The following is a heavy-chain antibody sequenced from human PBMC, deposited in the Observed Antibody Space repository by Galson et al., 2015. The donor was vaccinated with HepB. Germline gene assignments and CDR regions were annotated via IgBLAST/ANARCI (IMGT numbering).Heavy chain of an antibody. CDR1: GYTFTNNG. J-gene: IGHJ4*02. CDR3: ARDTGDDFDS. V-gene: IGHV1-18*01. CDR2: ISSYYGKT. Sequence: SVKVSCKASGYTFTNNGISWLRQAPGQGLEWMGLISSYYGKTNYAQKFQGRVTMTTDTSTSTAYMELRSLRSDDTAVYYCARDTGDDFDSWGQGTLVTVSS. D-gene: IGHD7-27*01.